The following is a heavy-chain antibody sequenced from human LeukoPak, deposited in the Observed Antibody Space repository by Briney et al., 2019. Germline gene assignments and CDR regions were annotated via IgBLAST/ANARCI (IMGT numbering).Heavy chain of an antibody. CDR2: IIPIFGTA. Sequence: ASVKVSCKASGYTFTSYGISWVRQAPGQGLEWMGGIIPIFGTANYAQKFQGRVTVTADESTSTAYMELSSLRSEDTAVYYCARSNVVVAGYYYYYGMDVWGQGTTVTVSS. CDR3: ARSNVVVAGYYYYYGMDV. V-gene: IGHV1-69*13. CDR1: GYTFTSYG. D-gene: IGHD2-15*01. J-gene: IGHJ6*02.